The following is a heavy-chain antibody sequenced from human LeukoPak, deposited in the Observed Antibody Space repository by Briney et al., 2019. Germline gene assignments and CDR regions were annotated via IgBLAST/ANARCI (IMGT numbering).Heavy chain of an antibody. CDR2: IYYRGTT. CDR3: ARLPRYGGYDHFDY. J-gene: IGHJ4*02. V-gene: IGHV4-59*12. D-gene: IGHD5-12*01. CDR1: GASISNYY. Sequence: PSETLSLTCTVSGASISNYYWNWIRQPPGKGPEWIGYIYYRGTTSYNPFLKSRVTISVDTSKNQFSLKLNSVTAADTAVYYCARLPRYGGYDHFDYWGQGILVIVSS.